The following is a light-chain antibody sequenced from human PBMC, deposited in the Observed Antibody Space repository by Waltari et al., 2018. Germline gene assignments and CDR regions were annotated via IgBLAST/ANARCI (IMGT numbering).Light chain of an antibody. CDR2: HAS. V-gene: IGKV3-20*01. J-gene: IGKJ1*01. CDR3: QKYESLPAT. Sequence: SCRARGSVSKFLAWYQQKPGQAPRRLIYHASNRASGIPDRFSGSGFGTDFSLTISRLEPEDFAVYYCQKYESLPATFGQGTKVEIK. CDR1: GSVSKF.